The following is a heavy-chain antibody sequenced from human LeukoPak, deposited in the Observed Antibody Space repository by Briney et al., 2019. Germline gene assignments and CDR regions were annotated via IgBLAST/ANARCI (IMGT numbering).Heavy chain of an antibody. CDR3: ASFIPDYYCYYMDV. CDR1: GGSFSGYY. J-gene: IGHJ6*03. V-gene: IGHV4-34*01. Sequence: SETLSLTCAVYGGSFSGYYWSWIRQPPGKGLEWIGEINHSGSTNYNPSLKSRVTISVDTSKNQFSLKLSSVTAADTAVYYCASFIPDYYCYYMDVWGKGTTVTVSS. CDR2: INHSGST.